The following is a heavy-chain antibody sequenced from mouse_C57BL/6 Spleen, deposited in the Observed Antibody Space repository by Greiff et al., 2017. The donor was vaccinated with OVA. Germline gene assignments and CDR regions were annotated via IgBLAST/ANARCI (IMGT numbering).Heavy chain of an antibody. V-gene: IGHV1-20*01. CDR2: INPYNGDT. J-gene: IGHJ2*01. Sequence: EVQLQQSGPELVKPGDSVKISCKASGYSFTGYFMNWVMQSHGKSLEWIGRINPYNGDTFYNQKFKGKATLTVDKSSSTAHMELRSLTSEDSAVYYCARSVYYGNYGYFDYWGQGTTLTVSS. D-gene: IGHD2-1*01. CDR3: ARSVYYGNYGYFDY. CDR1: GYSFTGYF.